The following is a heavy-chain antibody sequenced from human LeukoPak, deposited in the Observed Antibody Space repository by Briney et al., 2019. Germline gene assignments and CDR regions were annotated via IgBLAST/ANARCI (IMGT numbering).Heavy chain of an antibody. V-gene: IGHV1-46*01. CDR3: ARAHYDFWSGYYSPNWFDP. D-gene: IGHD3-3*01. CDR1: GYTFTSYY. J-gene: IGHJ5*02. Sequence: ASVKVSCKASGYTFTSYYMHWVRQAPGQGLEWMGIINPSGGSTSYAQKFQGRVTMTRDMSTSTVYMELSSLRSEDTAVYYCARAHYDFWSGYYSPNWFDPWGQGTLVTVSS. CDR2: INPSGGST.